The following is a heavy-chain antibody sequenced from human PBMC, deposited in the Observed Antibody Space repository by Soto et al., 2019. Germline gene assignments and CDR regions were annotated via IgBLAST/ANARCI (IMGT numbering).Heavy chain of an antibody. CDR2: MNPNSGNT. D-gene: IGHD1-1*01. Sequence: ASVKVSCKASESTFMNYGISWVRQATGQGLEWMGWMNPNSGNTGYALKFQGRVSMTRNTSIYTVYLELSSLASDDTAVYYCVRMASSGTLNWFDPWGQGTLVTVSS. CDR3: VRMASSGTLNWFDP. V-gene: IGHV1-8*01. CDR1: ESTFMNYG. J-gene: IGHJ5*02.